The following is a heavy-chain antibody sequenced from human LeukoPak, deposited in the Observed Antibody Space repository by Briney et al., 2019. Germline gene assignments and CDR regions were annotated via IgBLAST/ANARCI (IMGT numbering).Heavy chain of an antibody. J-gene: IGHJ6*03. Sequence: GGSLRLSCAVSGFTFSSCTMTWVRQAPGKGLEWVSSISTSSTTIYYADSVKGRFTISRDNAKNALYLQMNSLRADDTAVYYCARVPSGYTLGYGYYYYYMDVWGKGTTVTISS. CDR2: ISTSSTTI. D-gene: IGHD5-18*01. CDR3: ARVPSGYTLGYGYYYYYMDV. V-gene: IGHV3-48*04. CDR1: GFTFSSCT.